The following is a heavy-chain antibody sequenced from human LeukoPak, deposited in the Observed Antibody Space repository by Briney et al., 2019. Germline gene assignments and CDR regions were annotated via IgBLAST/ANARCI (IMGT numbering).Heavy chain of an antibody. Sequence: SETLSLTCTVSGGSISSYYWSWIRQPAGKGLEWIGRIYTSGSTNYNPSLKSRVTMSVDTSKNQFPLKLSSVTAADTAVYYCARDSGIAAAGTFPLAYWGQGTLVTVSS. CDR1: GGSISSYY. CDR2: IYTSGST. CDR3: ARDSGIAAAGTFPLAY. J-gene: IGHJ4*02. V-gene: IGHV4-4*07. D-gene: IGHD6-13*01.